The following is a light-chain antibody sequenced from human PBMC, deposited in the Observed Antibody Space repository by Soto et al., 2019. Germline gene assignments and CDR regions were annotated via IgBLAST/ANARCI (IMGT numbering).Light chain of an antibody. CDR2: DNN. V-gene: IGLV1-51*01. Sequence: QSALTQPPSASGSPGQSVTISCTGTSSDVGGFKFVSWYQHHPGKAPRLLIYDNNKRPSGIPDRFSGSKSGTSATLGITGLQTGDEADYYCGTWDSSLSGVVFGGGTKVTVL. CDR1: SSDVGGFKF. CDR3: GTWDSSLSGVV. J-gene: IGLJ2*01.